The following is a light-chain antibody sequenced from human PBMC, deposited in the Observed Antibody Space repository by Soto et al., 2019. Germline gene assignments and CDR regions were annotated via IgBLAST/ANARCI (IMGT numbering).Light chain of an antibody. Sequence: QSVLTQPASVSGSPGQSITISCTGTSSDVGGYNYVSWYQQHPGKAPKLMIYAVTDRPSGDSSRFSGSKSCNTASLTISGLQAEDEADYYCSSYTSSSTLFGTGTQLTVL. J-gene: IGLJ1*01. CDR3: SSYTSSSTL. CDR1: SSDVGGYNY. V-gene: IGLV2-14*01. CDR2: AVT.